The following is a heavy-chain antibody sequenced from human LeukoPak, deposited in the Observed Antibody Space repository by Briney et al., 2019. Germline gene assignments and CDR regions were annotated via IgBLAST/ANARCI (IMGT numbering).Heavy chain of an antibody. J-gene: IGHJ3*02. CDR2: IIPIFGTA. Sequence: SVKVSCKASGGTFISYAISWVRQAPGQGLEWMGGIIPIFGTANYAQKFQGRVTITADESTSTAYMELSSLRSEDTAVYYCAHLRSRVHYGDYGGDNDAFDIWGQGTMVTVSS. CDR3: AHLRSRVHYGDYGGDNDAFDI. D-gene: IGHD4-17*01. CDR1: GGTFISYA. V-gene: IGHV1-69*13.